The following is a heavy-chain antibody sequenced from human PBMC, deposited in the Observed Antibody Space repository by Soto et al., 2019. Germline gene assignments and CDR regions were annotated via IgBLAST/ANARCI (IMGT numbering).Heavy chain of an antibody. J-gene: IGHJ2*01. CDR2: INAGNGNT. CDR3: ARGGSLYWYFDL. D-gene: IGHD1-26*01. Sequence: ASVKVSCKASGYTFTSYAMHWVRQASGQRLEWMGWINAGNGNTKYSQKFQGRVTITRDTSASTAYMELSSLRSEDTAVYYCARGGSLYWYFDLWGRGALVTVSS. CDR1: GYTFTSYA. V-gene: IGHV1-3*01.